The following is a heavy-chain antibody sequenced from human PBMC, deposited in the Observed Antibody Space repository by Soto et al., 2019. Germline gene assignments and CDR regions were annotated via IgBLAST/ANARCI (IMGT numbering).Heavy chain of an antibody. D-gene: IGHD1-20*01. V-gene: IGHV4-34*01. J-gene: IGHJ5*02. CDR2: INHSGST. CDR3: ARRYFRPSPLSGWFDP. CDR1: CWSFSGFY. Sequence: SGTLSLTCAVYCWSFSGFYWSWIPQPPRKGLEWIGEINHSGSTNYNPSLKSRVTISVDTSKNQFSLKLSSVTAADTAVYYCARRYFRPSPLSGWFDPWGQGTLVTVS.